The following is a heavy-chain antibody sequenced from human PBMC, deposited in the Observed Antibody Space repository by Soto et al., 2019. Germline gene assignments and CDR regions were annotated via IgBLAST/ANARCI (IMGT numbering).Heavy chain of an antibody. Sequence: QMQLVESGGGVVQPGRSLRLSCAASGFTFSSYGMHWVRQAPGKGLEWVAVIWYDGSNKYYADSVKGRFTISRDNSKNTLYLQMNSLRAEDTAVYYCARPGFGSWYAWYFDLWGRGTLVTVSS. CDR1: GFTFSSYG. D-gene: IGHD6-13*01. V-gene: IGHV3-33*01. CDR3: ARPGFGSWYAWYFDL. CDR2: IWYDGSNK. J-gene: IGHJ2*01.